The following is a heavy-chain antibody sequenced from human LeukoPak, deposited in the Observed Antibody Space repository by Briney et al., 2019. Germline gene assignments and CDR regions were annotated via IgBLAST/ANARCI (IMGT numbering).Heavy chain of an antibody. CDR1: GGTFSSYA. CDR2: IIPIFGTA. J-gene: IGHJ1*01. D-gene: IGHD6-19*01. CDR3: ARDMHSSGLYFQH. Sequence: SVKVSCKASGGTFSSYAISWVRQAPGQGLEWMGGIIPIFGTANYAQKFQGRVTITADKSTSTAYMELSSLRSEDTAVYYCARDMHSSGLYFQHWGQGTLVTVSS. V-gene: IGHV1-69*06.